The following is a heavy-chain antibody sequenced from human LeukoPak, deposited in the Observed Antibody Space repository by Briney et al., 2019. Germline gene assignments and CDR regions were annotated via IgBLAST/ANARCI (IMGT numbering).Heavy chain of an antibody. Sequence: QPGRSLRLSCAASGFTFSTHGMYWVRQAPGKGLEWMAVISYDGSNKYYADSVKGRFTISRDNSKNTLYLQMNSLRAEDTAVYYCASMTTVTLDDAFDLWGQGTMVTVSS. V-gene: IGHV3-30*03. CDR3: ASMTTVTLDDAFDL. J-gene: IGHJ3*01. D-gene: IGHD4-17*01. CDR2: ISYDGSNK. CDR1: GFTFSTHG.